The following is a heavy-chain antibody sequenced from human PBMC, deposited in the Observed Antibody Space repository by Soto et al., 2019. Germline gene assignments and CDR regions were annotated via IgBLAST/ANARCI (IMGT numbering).Heavy chain of an antibody. V-gene: IGHV1-2*04. J-gene: IGHJ4*02. CDR2: INPNIGGT. CDR3: ARGLIRAGTPGKYYFDY. D-gene: IGHD6-19*01. Sequence: ASVKVSCKASGYTFTGYYMHWVRQAPGQGLEWMGWINPNIGGTNYAQKFQGWVTMTRDTSISTAYMELSRLRSDDTAVYYCARGLIRAGTPGKYYFDYWGKGTLVTFSS. CDR1: GYTFTGYY.